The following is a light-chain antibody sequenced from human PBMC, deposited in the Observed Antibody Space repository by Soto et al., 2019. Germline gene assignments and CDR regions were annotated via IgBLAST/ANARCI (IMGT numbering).Light chain of an antibody. CDR2: EVS. Sequence: QSVLTQPPSASGSPGQSVTISCTGTSSDVGGYNYVSWYQQHPGKAPKLMIYEVSERPSGVPDRFSGSKSGNTASLTVSGLQAEDEADYYCSSYTSSSFRGFGTGTKVTVL. CDR3: SSYTSSSFRG. CDR1: SSDVGGYNY. V-gene: IGLV2-8*01. J-gene: IGLJ1*01.